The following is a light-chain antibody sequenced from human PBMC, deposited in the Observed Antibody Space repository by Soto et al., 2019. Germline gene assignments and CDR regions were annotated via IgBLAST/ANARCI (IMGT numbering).Light chain of an antibody. CDR3: SSYTSSSSYV. CDR2: EVS. J-gene: IGLJ1*01. Sequence: SVLTQPASVSGSPGQSITISCSGTSSDVGGYNYVSWYQQHPGKAPKLMIYEVSNRPSGVSNRFSGSKSGNTASLTITGLQAEDEADYYCSSYTSSSSYVFGTGTMVTVL. V-gene: IGLV2-14*01. CDR1: SSDVGGYNY.